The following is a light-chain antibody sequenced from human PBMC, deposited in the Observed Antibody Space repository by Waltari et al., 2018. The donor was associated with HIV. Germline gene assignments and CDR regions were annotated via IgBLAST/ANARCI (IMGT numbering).Light chain of an antibody. J-gene: IGLJ2*01. V-gene: IGLV3-25*03. CDR2: KDS. CDR3: QSADSSGTDVV. Sequence: SYELTQPPSVSVSPGQTARITCPGDALPKPYAYWYQQKPGQAPGLVIYKDSERPSGIPERFSGSSSGTTVTLTISGVQAEDEADYYCQSADSSGTDVVFGGGTKLTVL. CDR1: ALPKPY.